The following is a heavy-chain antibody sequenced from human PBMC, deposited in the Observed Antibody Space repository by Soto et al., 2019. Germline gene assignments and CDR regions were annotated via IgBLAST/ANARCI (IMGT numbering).Heavy chain of an antibody. Sequence: GGSLRLSCAASGFTFSDYYMSWIRQAPGKGLEWVSYISSSSSYTNYADSVKGRFTISRDNAKNSLYLQMNSLRAEDTAVYYCARSGLQSGVSYYYYGMDVWGQGTTVTVSS. CDR3: ARSGLQSGVSYYYYGMDV. CDR1: GFTFSDYY. D-gene: IGHD4-4*01. J-gene: IGHJ6*02. V-gene: IGHV3-11*06. CDR2: ISSSSSYT.